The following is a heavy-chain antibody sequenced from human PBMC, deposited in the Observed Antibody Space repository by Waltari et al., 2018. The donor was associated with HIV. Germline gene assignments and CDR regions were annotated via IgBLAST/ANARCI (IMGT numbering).Heavy chain of an antibody. J-gene: IGHJ4*02. Sequence: DVQLVESGGGLVQPGGSLRLSCVASGFTVPGSWMHWVRQVPGKGPVWVSRMSLDGTTVYADSVKGRFTISRDNAKNTLYLQMNTLRAEDTAVYYCARDRYAGGWFGYWGQGTLVTVSS. CDR3: ARDRYAGGWFGY. D-gene: IGHD3-16*01. CDR2: MSLDGTT. V-gene: IGHV3-74*01. CDR1: GFTVPGSW.